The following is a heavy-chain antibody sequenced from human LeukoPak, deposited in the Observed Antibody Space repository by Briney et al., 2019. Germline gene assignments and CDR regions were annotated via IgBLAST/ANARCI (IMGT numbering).Heavy chain of an antibody. D-gene: IGHD6-19*01. CDR1: GFTVSTNY. CDR2: IYSAGST. Sequence: GGSLRLSCAASGFTVSTNYMNWVRQAPGKGLEWVSIIYSAGSTNYAGSVKGRFTISRDNSKNMLYLQMNSLRAEDTAVYYCTRTSSGWYSYWGQGALVTVSS. V-gene: IGHV3-66*01. CDR3: TRTSSGWYSY. J-gene: IGHJ4*02.